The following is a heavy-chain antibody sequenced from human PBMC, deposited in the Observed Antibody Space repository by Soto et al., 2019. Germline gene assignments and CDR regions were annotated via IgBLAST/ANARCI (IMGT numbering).Heavy chain of an antibody. J-gene: IGHJ6*02. D-gene: IGHD6-19*01. CDR1: GADINTYS. CDR2: IYTSASI. V-gene: IGHV4-4*07. Sequence: PSETLSLTCSVSGADINTYSWTWIRQPAGKGLEWIGRIYTSASINYNPSLKGRVTLSVDTSTNQVSLRLASVTAADTAIYYCARDREAGYNFYYGMDVWGQGTTVTVLL. CDR3: ARDREAGYNFYYGMDV.